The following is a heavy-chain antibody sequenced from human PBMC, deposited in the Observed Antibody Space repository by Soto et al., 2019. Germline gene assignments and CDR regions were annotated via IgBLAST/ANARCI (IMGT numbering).Heavy chain of an antibody. CDR3: ARDPSRITIFGVVIMEDTGGPKDYGMDV. J-gene: IGHJ6*02. CDR2: ISSSSSYI. D-gene: IGHD3-3*01. V-gene: IGHV3-21*01. Sequence: GGSLRLSCAASGFTFSSYSMNWVRQAPGKGLEWVSSISSSSSYIYYADSVKGRFTISRDNAKNSLYLQMNSLRAEDTAVYYCARDPSRITIFGVVIMEDTGGPKDYGMDVWGQGTTVTVSS. CDR1: GFTFSSYS.